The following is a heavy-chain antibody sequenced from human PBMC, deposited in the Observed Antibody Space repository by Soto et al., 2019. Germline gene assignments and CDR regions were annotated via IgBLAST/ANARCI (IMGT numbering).Heavy chain of an antibody. Sequence: ASVKVSCKASGYTFTSYYIHWVRQAPGQGLEWMGIINPSGGSTSYAQKFQGRVTMTRDTSTSTVYMELSSLRSEDTAVYYCARESRGGYCSSTSCYNFDYWGQGTLVTVSS. D-gene: IGHD2-2*01. J-gene: IGHJ4*02. CDR2: INPSGGST. V-gene: IGHV1-46*03. CDR3: ARESRGGYCSSTSCYNFDY. CDR1: GYTFTSYY.